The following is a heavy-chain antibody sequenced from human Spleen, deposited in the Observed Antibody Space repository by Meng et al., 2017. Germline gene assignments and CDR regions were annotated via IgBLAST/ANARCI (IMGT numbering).Heavy chain of an antibody. Sequence: QVRLQQWGAGLLKPSGTLSLTCAVYGGSFRGYYWNWIRQPPGKGLEWIGEINHSGGTNYNPSLKSRVTISVDTSKNQFSLRLRSVTAADMAVYYCARYYFESSVLDPWGQGTLVTVSS. CDR3: ARYYFESSVLDP. CDR1: GGSFRGYY. J-gene: IGHJ5*02. D-gene: IGHD3-22*01. V-gene: IGHV4-34*01. CDR2: INHSGGT.